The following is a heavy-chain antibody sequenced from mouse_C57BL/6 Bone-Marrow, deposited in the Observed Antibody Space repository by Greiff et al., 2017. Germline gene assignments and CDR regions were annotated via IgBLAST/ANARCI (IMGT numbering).Heavy chain of an antibody. CDR3: AGWGRVDCAY. CDR1: GYTFTDYY. Sequence: EVQLQQSGPVLVKPGASVKMSCKASGYTFTDYYMNWVKQSHGKSLEWIGVINPYTGGTSYNQTFKGKATLTVDKSSSTAYMELNSLTSEDSAGYSRAGWGRVDCAYWGQGTLVTVSA. CDR2: INPYTGGT. V-gene: IGHV1-19*01. D-gene: IGHD2-4*01. J-gene: IGHJ3*01.